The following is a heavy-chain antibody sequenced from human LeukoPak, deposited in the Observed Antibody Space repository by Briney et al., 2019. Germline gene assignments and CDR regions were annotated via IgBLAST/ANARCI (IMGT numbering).Heavy chain of an antibody. CDR2: ISSSGRAI. Sequence: GGSLRLSCAASGFTFSSFDMNWVRQAPGKGLEWVSYISSSGRAIYYADSVEGRFSISRDNAKNSLYPQMNSLRAEDTAVYFCARADYWGQGTLVTVSS. CDR1: GFTFSSFD. V-gene: IGHV3-48*03. J-gene: IGHJ4*02. CDR3: ARADY.